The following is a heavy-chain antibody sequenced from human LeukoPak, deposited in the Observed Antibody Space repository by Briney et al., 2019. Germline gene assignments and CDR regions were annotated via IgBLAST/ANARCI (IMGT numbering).Heavy chain of an antibody. CDR1: GGTFSSSA. Sequence: SVKVSCKTSGGTFSSSAITWVRQAPGQGLEWMGSIIPVLNITTYAQKFQGSVTITADTSTSTVYMELSSLRSEETAIYYCARDQGLTAPPPYGLDVWGQGTTVIVSS. V-gene: IGHV1-69*04. CDR3: ARDQGLTAPPPYGLDV. J-gene: IGHJ6*02. CDR2: IIPVLNIT. D-gene: IGHD5-18*01.